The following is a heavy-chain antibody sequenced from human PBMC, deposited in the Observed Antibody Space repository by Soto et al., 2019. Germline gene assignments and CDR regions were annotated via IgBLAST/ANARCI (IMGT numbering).Heavy chain of an antibody. CDR2: INHSGST. J-gene: IGHJ6*02. V-gene: IGHV4-34*01. CDR1: GGSFSGYY. Sequence: QVQLQQWGAGLLKPSETLSLTCAVYGGSFSGYYWSWIRQPPGKGLEWIGEINHSGSTHYNPSLKRRFTISVDPSKNQVSLKRSSVSAAATAVYYGATGYYYYYGMDVWGQGTTVT. CDR3: ATGYYYYYGMDV.